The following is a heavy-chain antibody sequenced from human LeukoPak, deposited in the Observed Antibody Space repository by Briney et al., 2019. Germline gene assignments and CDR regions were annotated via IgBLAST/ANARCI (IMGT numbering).Heavy chain of an antibody. Sequence: ASVKVSCKASGYTFTGYYMHWVRQPPPQGMEWVGWINPNSGGTNYPHKFQGRVTISRDTSISTAYMELSRLRSDDTAVYYCAPKGDYDFWSGYSAFDYWGQGTLVTVSS. CDR1: GYTFTGYY. J-gene: IGHJ4*02. CDR2: INPNSGGT. D-gene: IGHD3-3*01. CDR3: APKGDYDFWSGYSAFDY. V-gene: IGHV1-2*02.